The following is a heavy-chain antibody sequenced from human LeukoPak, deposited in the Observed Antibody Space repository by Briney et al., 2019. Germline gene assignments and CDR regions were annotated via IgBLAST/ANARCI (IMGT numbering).Heavy chain of an antibody. CDR2: IIPIFGTA. CDR1: GGTFSSYA. V-gene: IGHV1-69*05. J-gene: IGHJ3*02. CDR3: ARVVEMATIRGAFDI. D-gene: IGHD5-24*01. Sequence: PVKVSCKASGGTFSSYAISWVRQAPGQGLEWMGRIIPIFGTANYAQKFQGRVTITTDESTSTAYMELSSLRSEDTAVYYCARVVEMATIRGAFDIWGQGTMVTVSS.